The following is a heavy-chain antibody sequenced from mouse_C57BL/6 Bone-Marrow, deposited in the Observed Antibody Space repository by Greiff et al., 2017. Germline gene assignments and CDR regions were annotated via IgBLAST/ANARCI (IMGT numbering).Heavy chain of an antibody. CDR3: ARDYYGVFDY. CDR2: ISYSGST. Sequence: DVQLQESGPGMVKPSQSLSLTCTVTGYSITSGYDWHWIRHFPGNKLEWMGYISYSGSTNYNPSLKSRISITHDTSKNHFFLKLNSVTTEDTATYYCARDYYGVFDYWGQGTTLTVSS. D-gene: IGHD1-1*01. CDR1: GYSITSGYD. V-gene: IGHV3-1*01. J-gene: IGHJ2*01.